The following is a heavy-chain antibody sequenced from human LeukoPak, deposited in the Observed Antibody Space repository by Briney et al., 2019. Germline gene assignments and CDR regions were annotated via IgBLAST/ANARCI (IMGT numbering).Heavy chain of an antibody. Sequence: NPGGSLRLSCAASGIIFDDAWMSWVRQAPGQGLEWVGRIKSKTYGGTAEYAAPVKGRFTISRDDSENTLYLQMNSLKTEDTAVYYCSTELPRETIYPDFWGQGTLVTVSS. CDR3: STELPRETIYPDF. CDR1: GIIFDDAW. J-gene: IGHJ4*02. CDR2: IKSKTYGGTA. D-gene: IGHD1-7*01. V-gene: IGHV3-15*01.